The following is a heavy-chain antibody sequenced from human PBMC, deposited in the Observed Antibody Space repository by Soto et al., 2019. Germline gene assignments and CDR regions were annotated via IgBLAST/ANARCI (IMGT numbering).Heavy chain of an antibody. CDR3: TRGRSDIAVVPVDF. CDR2: IYDTGSA. CDR1: GGSISTGGYY. D-gene: IGHD2-2*01. V-gene: IGHV4-31*01. J-gene: IGHJ4*02. Sequence: QVQLQESGPGLVKPSQTLSLTCTVSGGSISTGGYYWSWIRQYPGKGLEWIGYIYDTGSAHYNPSLTSLGPMAVDTSNHHLSLTLHSVTAADKAVYYCTRGRSDIAVVPVDFWGPGTLVSVSS.